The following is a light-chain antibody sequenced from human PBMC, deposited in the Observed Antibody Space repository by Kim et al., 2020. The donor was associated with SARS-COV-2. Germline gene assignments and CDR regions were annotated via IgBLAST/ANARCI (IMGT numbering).Light chain of an antibody. V-gene: IGLV3-1*01. J-gene: IGLJ3*02. CDR3: QAWDSSTAWV. CDR1: ELGDEY. CDR2: QDS. Sequence: VSPGQTASITWSGDELGDEYAGWYQQKPGQSPVLFIYQDSKRPSGIPERFSGSNSGNTATLTISGTQAMDEADYYCQAWDSSTAWVFGGGTKLTVL.